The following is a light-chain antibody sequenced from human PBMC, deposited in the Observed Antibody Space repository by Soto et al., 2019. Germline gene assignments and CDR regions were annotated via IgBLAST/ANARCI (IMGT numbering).Light chain of an antibody. CDR3: AARLRSLSRTWV. J-gene: IGLJ3*02. V-gene: IGLV1-47*01. Sequence: QSVLTQPPSASGTPGQRVTISCSGSNSNIEDNYVYWYQQLPGTAPKLLIYKNNQRPSGVPDRFSGSRSGTSASLVISGLRSADEADDYCAARLRSLSRTWVFGGGTQLTVL. CDR1: NSNIEDNY. CDR2: KNN.